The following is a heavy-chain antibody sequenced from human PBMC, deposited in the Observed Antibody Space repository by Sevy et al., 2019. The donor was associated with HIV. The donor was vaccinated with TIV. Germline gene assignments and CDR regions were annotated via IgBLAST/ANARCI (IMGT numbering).Heavy chain of an antibody. CDR1: GFTLSTYS. CDR2: ISSSSSYI. Sequence: GGSLRLSCAASGFTLSTYSMNWVRQAPGKGLEWVSSISSSSSYIYYADSVKGQFTISRDNAKNSLYLQMNSLRAEDTAVYYCVRDGGCSSTSCLLYFDYWGQGTLVTVSS. J-gene: IGHJ4*02. V-gene: IGHV3-21*01. CDR3: VRDGGCSSTSCLLYFDY. D-gene: IGHD2-2*01.